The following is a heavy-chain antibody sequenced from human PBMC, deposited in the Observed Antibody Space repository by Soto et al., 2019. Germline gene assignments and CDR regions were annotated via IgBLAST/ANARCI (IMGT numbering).Heavy chain of an antibody. CDR2: SSNSGSFT. CDR1: GFTFSYHY. D-gene: IGHD1-1*01. CDR3: VRSGDNYNLLDY. Sequence: GGSLRLSCAASGFTFSYHYMSWIRQAPGKGLEWIGYSSNSGSFTRYADSVKGRFSISRDNAKNSLYLQINSLRGDDTAIYYCVRSGDNYNLLDYWGQGTPVTVSS. J-gene: IGHJ4*02. V-gene: IGHV3-11*06.